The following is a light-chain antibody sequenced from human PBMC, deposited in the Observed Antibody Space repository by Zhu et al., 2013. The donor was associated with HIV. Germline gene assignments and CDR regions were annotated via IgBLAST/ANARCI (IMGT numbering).Light chain of an antibody. V-gene: IGKV1-13*02. CDR2: DAS. CDR3: QQYGSPAFT. CDR1: QGISSG. J-gene: IGKJ4*01. Sequence: AIQLTQSPSSLSASVGDRVTITCRASQGISSGLAWYQQKPGKAPKVLIYDASSLESGVPSRFSGSGSGTDFTLTISSLQPEDFAVYYCQQYGSPAFTFGGGTKVEIK.